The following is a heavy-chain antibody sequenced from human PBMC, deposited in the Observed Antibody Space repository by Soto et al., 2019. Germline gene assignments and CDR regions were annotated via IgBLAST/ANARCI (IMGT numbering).Heavy chain of an antibody. D-gene: IGHD6-6*01. CDR2: ISGSDDST. V-gene: IGHV3-23*01. CDR3: AKRSSSSTFDY. J-gene: IGHJ4*02. CDR1: GFTFSSYA. Sequence: EVQLLESGGGLVQPGESLRLSCAASGFTFSSYAMSWVRQAPGKGLEWVSVISGSDDSTYYADSVKGRFTISRDNSKNTLYLQMNSVRAEVTAVYYCAKRSSSSTFDYWGQGTLVTVSS.